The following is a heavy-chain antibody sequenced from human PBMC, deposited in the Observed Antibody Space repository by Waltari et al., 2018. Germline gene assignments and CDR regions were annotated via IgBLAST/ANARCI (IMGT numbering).Heavy chain of an antibody. CDR2: ISYDGSNK. V-gene: IGHV3-30*01. CDR1: GFTFSSYA. CDR3: ARDQGQAFDI. J-gene: IGHJ3*02. Sequence: QVQLVESGGGVVQPGRSLRLSCAASGFTFSSYAMPWVRQAPGKGLEWVAVISYDGSNKYYADSVKGRFTISRDNSKNTLYLQMNSLRAEDTAVYYCARDQGQAFDIWGQGTMVTVSS.